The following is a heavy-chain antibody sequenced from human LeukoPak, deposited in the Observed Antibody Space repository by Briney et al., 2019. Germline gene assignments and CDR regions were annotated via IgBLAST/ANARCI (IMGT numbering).Heavy chain of an antibody. Sequence: GGSLRLSCAAFGFTFSSYEMNWVRQAPGKGLEWVSYSNDSGSTMYCADSVKGRFTISRDNAKNSLYLQMNSLRVEDTAVYYCARDPLRVAGTGRYFDLWGRGTLVTVSS. CDR2: SNDSGSTM. CDR3: ARDPLRVAGTGRYFDL. CDR1: GFTFSSYE. J-gene: IGHJ2*01. D-gene: IGHD1-14*01. V-gene: IGHV3-48*03.